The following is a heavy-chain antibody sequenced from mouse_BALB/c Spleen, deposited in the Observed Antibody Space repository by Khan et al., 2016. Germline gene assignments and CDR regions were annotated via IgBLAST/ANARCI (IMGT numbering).Heavy chain of an antibody. D-gene: IGHD2-4*01. CDR1: GYTFTTYW. CDR3: ARGNSYYDYDY. V-gene: IGHV1-87*01. Sequence: QVQLQQSGAELARPGASVKLSCKASGYTFTTYWIQWVKQRPGQGLEWIGTIYPGDGDTRYTQKFKGKATLTADKSSSTAYMQLSSLASEDSAVYYCARGNSYYDYDYWGQGTTLTVSS. J-gene: IGHJ2*01. CDR2: IYPGDGDT.